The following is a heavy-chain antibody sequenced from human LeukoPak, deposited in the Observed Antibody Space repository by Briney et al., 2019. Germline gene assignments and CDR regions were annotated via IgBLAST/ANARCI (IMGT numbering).Heavy chain of an antibody. CDR1: GGSVSSGSYY. Sequence: SETLSLTCTVSGGSVSSGSYYWSWIRQPPGKGLEWIGYIYYSGSTNYNPSLKSRVTISVDTSKNQFSLKLSSVTTADTAVYYCARKRWSGYGPFDYWGQGTLVTVSS. V-gene: IGHV4-61*01. CDR3: ARKRWSGYGPFDY. J-gene: IGHJ4*02. D-gene: IGHD3-3*01. CDR2: IYYSGST.